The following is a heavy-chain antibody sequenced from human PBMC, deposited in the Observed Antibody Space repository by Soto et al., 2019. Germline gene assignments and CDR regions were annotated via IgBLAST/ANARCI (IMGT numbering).Heavy chain of an antibody. CDR2: IYYSGST. V-gene: IGHV4-59*01. J-gene: IGHJ4*02. CDR1: GGSISSYY. CDR3: ARDSRGDYGID. Sequence: SETLSLTCTVSGGSISSYYWSWIRQPPGKGLEWIGYIYYSGSTNYNPSLKSRVTISVDTSKNQFSLKLSSVSAADTAVYYCARDSRGDYGIDWGQGTLVTVSS. D-gene: IGHD4-17*01.